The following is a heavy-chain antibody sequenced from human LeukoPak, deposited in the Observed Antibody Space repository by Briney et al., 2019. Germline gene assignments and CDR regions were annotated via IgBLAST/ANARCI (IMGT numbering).Heavy chain of an antibody. D-gene: IGHD6-19*01. V-gene: IGHV1-2*04. CDR2: INPNSGGT. Sequence: ASVKVSCKASGYTFTGYYMHWVRQAPGQGLEWMGWINPNSGGTNYAQKFQGWVTMTRDTSISTAYMELSRLRSDDTAVYYCARTYSSGWYYFDYWGQGTLVTVPS. CDR3: ARTYSSGWYYFDY. CDR1: GYTFTGYY. J-gene: IGHJ4*02.